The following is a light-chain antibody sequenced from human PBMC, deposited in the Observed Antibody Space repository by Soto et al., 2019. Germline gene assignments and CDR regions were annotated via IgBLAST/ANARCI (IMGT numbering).Light chain of an antibody. J-gene: IGLJ1*01. CDR2: EGI. V-gene: IGLV2-23*01. Sequence: QSALTQPASVSGSPGQSITISCTGTSSTVGGFNFVSWYQQHPGKAPKVIIYEGIKRPSGVSNRFSGSNSGSTASLTISGLQAEDEADYYCCSYVGATTYVFGTGTKLTVL. CDR1: SSTVGGFNF. CDR3: CSYVGATTYV.